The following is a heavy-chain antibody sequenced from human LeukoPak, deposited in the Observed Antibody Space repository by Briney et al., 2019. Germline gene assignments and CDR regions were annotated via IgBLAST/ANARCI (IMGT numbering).Heavy chain of an antibody. CDR1: GFTFSSYA. D-gene: IGHD3-22*01. CDR3: ARPPYDSSGYANDY. Sequence: GGSLRLSCAASGFTFSSYAMSWVRQAPGKGLEWVSAISGSGDSTYYADSVKGRFTISRDNSKNTLYLQMNSLRAEDTAVYYCARPPYDSSGYANDYWGQGTLVTVSS. V-gene: IGHV3-23*01. CDR2: ISGSGDST. J-gene: IGHJ4*02.